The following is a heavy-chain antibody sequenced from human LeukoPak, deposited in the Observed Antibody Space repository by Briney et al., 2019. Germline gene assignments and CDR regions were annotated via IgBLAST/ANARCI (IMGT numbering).Heavy chain of an antibody. CDR3: ARGVYSSGWYGIDY. D-gene: IGHD6-19*01. J-gene: IGHJ4*02. Sequence: PGRSLRLSCAASGFTYSSYAMHWVRQAPGKGLEWVAVISYDGSNKYYADSVKGRFTISRDNSKNTLYLQMNSLRAEDTAVYYCARGVYSSGWYGIDYWGQGTLVTVSS. V-gene: IGHV3-30-3*01. CDR1: GFTYSSYA. CDR2: ISYDGSNK.